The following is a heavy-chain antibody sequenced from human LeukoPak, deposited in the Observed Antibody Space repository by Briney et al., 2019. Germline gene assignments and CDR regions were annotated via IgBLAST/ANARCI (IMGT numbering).Heavy chain of an antibody. V-gene: IGHV1-69*13. CDR3: TPRACHAGGCSSSFYYYYGLHF. J-gene: IGHJ6*02. CDR1: GNSISNYA. D-gene: IGHD3-16*01. Sequence: SVKVSCKASGNSISNYAGSWVRQAPGQGFEWMGGIIPIFGTADYAQKFQGRVTITADQSTSTTYMALSRLKSEDTATYYCTPRACHAGGCSSSFYYYYGLHFWGQGTTVSVSS. CDR2: IIPIFGTA.